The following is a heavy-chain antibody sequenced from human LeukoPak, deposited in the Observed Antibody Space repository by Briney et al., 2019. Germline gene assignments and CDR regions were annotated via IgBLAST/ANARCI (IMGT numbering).Heavy chain of an antibody. CDR1: GYTFTGYY. Sequence: ASVKVSCKASGYTFTGYYMHWVRQAPGQGLEWMGRINPNSSGTNYAQKFQGRVTMTRDTSISTAYMELSRLRSDVTAVYYCASERWLRFTFDYWGQGTLVTVSS. D-gene: IGHD5-12*01. V-gene: IGHV1-2*06. CDR3: ASERWLRFTFDY. J-gene: IGHJ4*02. CDR2: INPNSSGT.